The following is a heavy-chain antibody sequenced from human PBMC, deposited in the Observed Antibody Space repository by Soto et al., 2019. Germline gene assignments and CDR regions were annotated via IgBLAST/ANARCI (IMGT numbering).Heavy chain of an antibody. CDR1: GFTVSSNY. D-gene: IGHD3-10*01. Sequence: GGSLRLSCAASGFTVSSNYMSWVRQAPGKGLEWVSVIYSGGSTYYADSVKGRFTISRDNSKNTLYLQMNSLRAEDTAVYYCARRTDYYGSGSYTYSFDYWGQGTLVTVSS. CDR2: IYSGGST. J-gene: IGHJ4*02. V-gene: IGHV3-66*01. CDR3: ARRTDYYGSGSYTYSFDY.